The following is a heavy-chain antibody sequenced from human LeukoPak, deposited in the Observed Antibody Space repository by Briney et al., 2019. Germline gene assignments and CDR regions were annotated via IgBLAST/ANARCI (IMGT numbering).Heavy chain of an antibody. CDR3: AELGITMIGGV. CDR1: GFTFTAYA. CDR2: IHEDGSVT. V-gene: IGHV3-7*01. Sequence: AGGSLRLSCAASGFTFTAYAMSWFRQTPGKGLGWVANIHEDGSVTNYVDSVKGRFTISRDNARNSVYLQMNSLRAEDTAVYYCAELGITMIGGVWGKGTTVTISS. D-gene: IGHD3-10*02. J-gene: IGHJ6*04.